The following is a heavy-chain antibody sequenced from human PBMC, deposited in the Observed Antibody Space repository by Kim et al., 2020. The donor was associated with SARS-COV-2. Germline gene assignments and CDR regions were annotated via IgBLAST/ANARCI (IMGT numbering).Heavy chain of an antibody. CDR2: ISYDGSNK. CDR3: AQDLKGYFDWLRSRFYYFYRMDI. D-gene: IGHD3-9*01. V-gene: IGHV3-30*18. CDR1: GFTFSNYG. Sequence: GGSLRLSCAASGFTFSNYGMHWVRQAPGKGLEWVAVISYDGSNKYYADSVKGRFTISRDNSKNTLYLQMNSLRAEDTAVYYCAQDLKGYFDWLRSRFYYFYRMDIWGQGNTGTVS. J-gene: IGHJ6*02.